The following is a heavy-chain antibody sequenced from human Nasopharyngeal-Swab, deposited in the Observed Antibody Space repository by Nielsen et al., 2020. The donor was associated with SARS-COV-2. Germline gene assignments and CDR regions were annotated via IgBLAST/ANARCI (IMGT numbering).Heavy chain of an antibody. J-gene: IGHJ4*02. V-gene: IGHV3-21*04. CDR3: ANGDPVRKYFDY. CDR1: GFTFSSYS. D-gene: IGHD3-10*01. CDR2: ISSSSSYI. Sequence: GESLKISCAASGFTFSSYSMNWVRQAPGKGLEWVSSISSSSSYIYYADSVKGRFTISRDNAKNSLYLQMNSLRAEDTAVYYCANGDPVRKYFDYWGQGTLVTVSS.